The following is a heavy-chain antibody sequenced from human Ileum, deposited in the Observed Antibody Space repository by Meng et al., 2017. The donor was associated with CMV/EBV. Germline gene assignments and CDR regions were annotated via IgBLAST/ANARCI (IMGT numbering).Heavy chain of an antibody. Sequence: VSGESISNSYWSWIRQPPGKGLEWIGYVYHSGSTNYNPSLKSRVTMSLDISENQFSLKLRSVTAADTAVYYCARVTYDTSDPGGFDPWGQGTVVTVSS. V-gene: IGHV4-59*08. J-gene: IGHJ5*02. CDR1: GESISNSY. CDR2: VYHSGST. CDR3: ARVTYDTSDPGGFDP. D-gene: IGHD3-22*01.